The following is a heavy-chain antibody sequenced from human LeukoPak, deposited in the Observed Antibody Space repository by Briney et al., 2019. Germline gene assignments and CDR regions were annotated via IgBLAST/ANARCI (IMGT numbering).Heavy chain of an antibody. J-gene: IGHJ3*02. Sequence: GGPLRLSCAASGFTFSSYSMNWVRQAPGEGLEWVSSISSSSSYIYYADSVKGRFTISRDNAKNSLYLQMNSLRAEDTAAYYCASLDEYYYDSSGYHDAFDIWGQGTMVTVSS. D-gene: IGHD3-22*01. CDR3: ASLDEYYYDSSGYHDAFDI. CDR2: ISSSSSYI. CDR1: GFTFSSYS. V-gene: IGHV3-21*01.